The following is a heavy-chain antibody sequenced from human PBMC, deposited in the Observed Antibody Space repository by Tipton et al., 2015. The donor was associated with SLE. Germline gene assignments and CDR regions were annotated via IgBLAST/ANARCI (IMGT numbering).Heavy chain of an antibody. CDR1: GGSISSYY. V-gene: IGHV4-59*07. D-gene: IGHD5-12*01. J-gene: IGHJ6*03. Sequence: TLSLTCTVSGGSISSYYWSWIRQPPGKGLEWIGYIYYSGSTNYNPSLKSRVTISVDTSKNQFSLKLSSVTAADTAVYYCASMNSGYDYYYYMDVWGKGTTVTVSS. CDR3: ASMNSGYDYYYYMDV. CDR2: IYYSGST.